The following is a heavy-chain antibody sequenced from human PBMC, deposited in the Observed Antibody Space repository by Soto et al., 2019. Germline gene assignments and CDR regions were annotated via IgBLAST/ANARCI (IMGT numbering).Heavy chain of an antibody. V-gene: IGHV3-20*04. D-gene: IGHD3-22*01. Sequence: ESGGGVVRPGGSLRLSCAASGFTFDDYGMSWVRQAPGKGLEWVSGINWNGGSTGYADSVKGRFTISRDNAKNSLYLQMNSLRAEDTALYYCARDLDDSSGYREDFDYWGQGTLVTVSS. CDR1: GFTFDDYG. CDR3: ARDLDDSSGYREDFDY. J-gene: IGHJ4*02. CDR2: INWNGGST.